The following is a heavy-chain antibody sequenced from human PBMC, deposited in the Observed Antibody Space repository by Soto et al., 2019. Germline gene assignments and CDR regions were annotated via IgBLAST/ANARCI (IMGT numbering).Heavy chain of an antibody. CDR2: IKQDGSEK. Sequence: EVQLVESGGGLVQPGGSLRLSCAASGFTFSSYWMSWVRQAPGKGLEWVANIKQDGSEKYYVDSVKGRFTISRDNAKNSLYLQMNSLRAEDTAVYYCARDGLRFLECPQPGYYYYGMDVWGQGTTVTVSS. V-gene: IGHV3-7*01. D-gene: IGHD3-3*01. CDR1: GFTFSSYW. J-gene: IGHJ6*02. CDR3: ARDGLRFLECPQPGYYYYGMDV.